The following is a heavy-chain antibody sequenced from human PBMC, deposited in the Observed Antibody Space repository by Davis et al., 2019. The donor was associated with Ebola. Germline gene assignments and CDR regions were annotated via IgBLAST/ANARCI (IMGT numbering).Heavy chain of an antibody. Sequence: GESLKISCAASGFTFSSYEMNWVRQAPGKGLEWVSYISSSGITIYYADSVKGRFTISRDNAKNSLYLQMNSLRAEDTAVYYCARWFRGSRVYYGMDVWGQGTTVTVSS. J-gene: IGHJ6*02. CDR2: ISSSGITI. D-gene: IGHD3-10*01. CDR3: ARWFRGSRVYYGMDV. CDR1: GFTFSSYE. V-gene: IGHV3-48*03.